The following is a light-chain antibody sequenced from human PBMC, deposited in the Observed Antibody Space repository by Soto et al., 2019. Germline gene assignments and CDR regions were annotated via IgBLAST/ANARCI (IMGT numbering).Light chain of an antibody. CDR3: QQYGSSL. J-gene: IGKJ3*01. V-gene: IGKV3-20*01. Sequence: EIVLTQSPGTLSLSPGERATLSCRASQSVSSSYLAWYQQKPGQAPRLLIYGASSRATGIPDRFSGSGSGTAFTITISRLEPEDFAVYYCQQYGSSLFGPGTKVDIK. CDR2: GAS. CDR1: QSVSSSY.